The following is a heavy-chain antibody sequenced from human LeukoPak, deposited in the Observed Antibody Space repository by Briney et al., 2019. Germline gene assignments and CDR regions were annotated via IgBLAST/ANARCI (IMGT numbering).Heavy chain of an antibody. J-gene: IGHJ4*02. V-gene: IGHV1-2*02. CDR2: INPTSGGT. D-gene: IGHD6-6*01. CDR1: GYTFPRYY. Sequence: SVTVSCQACGYTFPRYYMHWLRPAPGQGRAWVGWINPTSGGTNYAQKFQGRVTMTRDTSISTAYMELSRLRSDDTAVYYCARDRGIAARPIGLGYWGQGTLVTVSS. CDR3: ARDRGIAARPIGLGY.